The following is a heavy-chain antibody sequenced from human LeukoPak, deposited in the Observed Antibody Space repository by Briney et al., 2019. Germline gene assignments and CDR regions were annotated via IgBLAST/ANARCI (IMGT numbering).Heavy chain of an antibody. CDR1: GYTSTNFY. Sequence: ASVSVSCKPSGYTSTNFYINAVRHTAGPGLEWMGWMNLNIGKTGYRQEFQGRVTMTTNTSISTAYMELSSLRSEDTGVYYCGRGYAMDVWGQGTTVTVSS. CDR2: MNLNIGKT. V-gene: IGHV1-8*01. J-gene: IGHJ6*02. CDR3: GRGYAMDV.